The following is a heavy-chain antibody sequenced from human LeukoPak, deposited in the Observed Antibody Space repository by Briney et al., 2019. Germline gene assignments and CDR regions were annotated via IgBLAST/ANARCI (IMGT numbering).Heavy chain of an antibody. CDR1: GGSISSGGYS. Sequence: PQTLSLTCAVSGGSISSGGYSWSWIRQPPGKGLEWIGYIYHSGSTNYNPSLKSRVTISVDTSKNQFSLKLSSVTAADTAICYCARAVSGRFDYWGQGTLVTVSS. D-gene: IGHD6-19*01. V-gene: IGHV4-30-2*01. CDR2: IYHSGST. CDR3: ARAVSGRFDY. J-gene: IGHJ4*02.